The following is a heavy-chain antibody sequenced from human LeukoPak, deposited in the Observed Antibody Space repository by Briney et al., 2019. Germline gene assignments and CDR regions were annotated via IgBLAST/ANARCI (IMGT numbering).Heavy chain of an antibody. CDR2: IIPILGIA. CDR1: GGTFSSYA. J-gene: IGHJ6*02. D-gene: IGHD3-3*01. Sequence: SVKVSCKASGGTFSSYAISWVRQAPGQGLEWMGRIIPILGIANYAQKFQGRVTITADKSTSTAYMELSSLRSEDTAVYYCARARFLEWLLYSYYGMGVWGQGTTVTVSS. CDR3: ARARFLEWLLYSYYGMGV. V-gene: IGHV1-69*04.